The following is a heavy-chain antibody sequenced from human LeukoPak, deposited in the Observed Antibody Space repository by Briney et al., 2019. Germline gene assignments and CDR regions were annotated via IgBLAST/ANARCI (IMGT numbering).Heavy chain of an antibody. J-gene: IGHJ4*01. CDR1: GFSFSTYS. Sequence: GESLRLSCEASGFSFSTYSMNWVRQAPGKGLEWISYISSRSSDIYYADSVKGRFTISRDNAKNSLYLQIHSLRAEDTAVYYCAKSREEDDYVWGSFRPYFDSWGQGPWSPSPQ. V-gene: IGHV3-21*01. D-gene: IGHD3-16*02. CDR3: AKSREEDDYVWGSFRPYFDS. CDR2: ISSRSSDI.